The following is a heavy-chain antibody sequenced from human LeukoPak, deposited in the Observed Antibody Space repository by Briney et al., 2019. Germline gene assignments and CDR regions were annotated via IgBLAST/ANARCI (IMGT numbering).Heavy chain of an antibody. J-gene: IGHJ6*02. D-gene: IGHD6-6*01. V-gene: IGHV4-31*03. Sequence: SQTLSLTCTVSGGSISSGGYYWSWIRQHPGKGLEWIGYIYYSGSTYYNPSLKSRVTISVDTSKNQFSLKLSSVTAADTAVYYCARGVPYPHYSSSSLWYYYYGMDVWGQGTTVTVSS. CDR3: ARGVPYPHYSSSSLWYYYYGMDV. CDR1: GGSISSGGYY. CDR2: IYYSGST.